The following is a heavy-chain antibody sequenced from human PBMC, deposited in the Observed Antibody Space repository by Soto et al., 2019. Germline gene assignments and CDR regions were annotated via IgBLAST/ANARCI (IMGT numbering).Heavy chain of an antibody. V-gene: IGHV3-13*01. CDR1: GFTFSSYD. CDR2: IGTAGDT. J-gene: IGHJ4*02. CDR3: ARGSYYDILTGYYKGFDY. D-gene: IGHD3-9*01. Sequence: WGSLRLSCAASGFTFSSYDMHWVRQATGKGLEWVSAIGTAGDTYYPGSVKGRFTISRENAKNSLYLQMNSLRAGDTAVYYCARGSYYDILTGYYKGFDYWGQGTLVTVSS.